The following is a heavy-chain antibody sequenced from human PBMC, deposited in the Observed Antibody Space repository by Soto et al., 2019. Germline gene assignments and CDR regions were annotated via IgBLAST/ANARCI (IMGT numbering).Heavy chain of an antibody. CDR1: VFTFSSYT. V-gene: IGHV3-30*03. CDR3: ARDSYYHSGSGYYVFEH. Sequence: PVWSLRLSCTASVFTFSSYTMNWVLHTPFKLLEFLSAISYDVSNKNYLASVEGRFTISRDNSKNTLYLQMNALRPEDTAVYYCARDSYYHSGSGYYVFEHWGQGTLVTVSS. J-gene: IGHJ4*02. D-gene: IGHD3-3*02. CDR2: ISYDVSNK.